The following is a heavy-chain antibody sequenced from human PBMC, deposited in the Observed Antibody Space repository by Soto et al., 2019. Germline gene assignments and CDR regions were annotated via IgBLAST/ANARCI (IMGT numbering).Heavy chain of an antibody. CDR1: GFSFSRYA. D-gene: IGHD3-10*02. J-gene: IGHJ4*02. Sequence: GGSLRLSCAASGFSFSRYAMNWVRQAPGKGLEFVSAISSNGGSTYYANSVKGRFTISGDNSKNTLSLQMGSLRAEDMAVYYCANGLFGEPLNPFDYWGQGTLVTVSS. V-gene: IGHV3-64*01. CDR3: ANGLFGEPLNPFDY. CDR2: ISSNGGST.